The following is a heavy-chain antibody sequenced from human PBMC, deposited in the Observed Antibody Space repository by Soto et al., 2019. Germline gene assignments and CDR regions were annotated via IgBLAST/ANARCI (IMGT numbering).Heavy chain of an antibody. CDR3: AKLTMTPENSDY. J-gene: IGHJ4*02. Sequence: QVQLVQCGAEVKKPGSSVKVSCKASGGSCSSYTISWVRQARGQGLEWMGRIIPILGIANYAQKFQGRVTITADTSTSIAYTELSSLRSEDTAVYYCAKLTMTPENSDYWGQGTLVTVSS. V-gene: IGHV1-69*02. CDR1: GGSCSSYT. CDR2: IIPILGIA. D-gene: IGHD2-15*01.